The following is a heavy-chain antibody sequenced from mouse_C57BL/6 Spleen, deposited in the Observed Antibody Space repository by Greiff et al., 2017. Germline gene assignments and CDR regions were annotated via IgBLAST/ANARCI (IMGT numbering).Heavy chain of an antibody. J-gene: IGHJ4*01. Sequence: EVQRVESGGGLVKPGGSLKLSCAASGFTFSSYAMSWVRQTPEKRLEWVATISDGGSYTYYPDNVKGRFTISRDNAKNNLYLQMSHLKSEDTAMYYCARDDYALYYYAMDYWGQGTSVTVSS. CDR3: ARDDYALYYYAMDY. D-gene: IGHD1-1*02. V-gene: IGHV5-4*01. CDR2: ISDGGSYT. CDR1: GFTFSSYA.